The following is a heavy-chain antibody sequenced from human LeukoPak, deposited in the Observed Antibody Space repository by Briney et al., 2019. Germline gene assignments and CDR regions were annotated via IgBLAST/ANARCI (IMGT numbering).Heavy chain of an antibody. CDR3: ASSGSGSYRWFDP. J-gene: IGHJ5*02. CDR1: GVSISSSS. CDR2: IYYSGST. V-gene: IGHV4-59*01. Sequence: PSETLSLTCTVSGVSISSSSWSWIRQPPGKGLEWIGYIYYSGSTNYNPSLESRVTLSVDMSKNQFSLKLNSVTAADTAVYYCASSGSGSYRWFDPWGQGTLVTVSS. D-gene: IGHD1-26*01.